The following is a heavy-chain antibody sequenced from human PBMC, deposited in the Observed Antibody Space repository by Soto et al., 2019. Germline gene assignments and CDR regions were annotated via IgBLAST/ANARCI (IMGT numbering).Heavy chain of an antibody. Sequence: ASVKVSCKASGYTFTSYGISCVRHAPGQGLEWMGWISAYNGNTNYAQKLQGRVTMTTDTSTSTAYMELRSLRSDDTAVYYCARDSSSGSEGYFDYWGQGTLVTVSS. CDR3: ARDSSSGSEGYFDY. CDR1: GYTFTSYG. J-gene: IGHJ4*02. D-gene: IGHD6-19*01. CDR2: ISAYNGNT. V-gene: IGHV1-18*01.